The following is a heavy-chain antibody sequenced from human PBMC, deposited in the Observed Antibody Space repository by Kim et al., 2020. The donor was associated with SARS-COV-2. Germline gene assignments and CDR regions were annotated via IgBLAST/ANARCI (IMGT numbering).Heavy chain of an antibody. J-gene: IGHJ3*01. CDR3: AKANVFLWFGKFHDDAFDL. CDR1: GFTFNNLG. CDR2: ISYEGSKK. Sequence: GGSLRLSCAASGFTFNNLGMHWVRQAPGKGLEWIAVISYEGSKKHYADSVNGRFTISRDSFKNTMSLQMSGLTAEDTAVYYCAKANVFLWFGKFHDDAFDLWGQGTMVTFSS. V-gene: IGHV3-30*18. D-gene: IGHD3-10*01.